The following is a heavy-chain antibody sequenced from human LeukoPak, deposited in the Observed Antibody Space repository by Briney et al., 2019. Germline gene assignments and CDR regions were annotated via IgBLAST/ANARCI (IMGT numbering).Heavy chain of an antibody. D-gene: IGHD2-2*01. CDR3: ARANFLYCSSTCLSDY. Sequence: GASVKVSCKASGYTFISYGISWVRQAPGQGLEWMGWISAYNGNTNYAQKLQGRVTMTRDTSISTAHMEVSRLRSDDTAVYYCARANFLYCSSTCLSDYWGQGTLVTVSS. CDR2: ISAYNGNT. V-gene: IGHV1-18*01. J-gene: IGHJ4*02. CDR1: GYTFISYG.